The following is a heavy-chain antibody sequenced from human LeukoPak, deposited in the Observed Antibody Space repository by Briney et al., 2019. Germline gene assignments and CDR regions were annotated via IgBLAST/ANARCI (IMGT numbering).Heavy chain of an antibody. CDR2: IYYSGST. J-gene: IGHJ4*02. Sequence: SETLSLTCTVSGGSISSYYWSWIRQPPGKGLEWIGYIYYSGSTNYNPSLRSRVTISVDTSKNQFSLKLSSVTAADTAVYYCARIRGGYFDYWGQGTLVTVSS. CDR1: GGSISSYY. CDR3: ARIRGGYFDY. D-gene: IGHD3-10*01. V-gene: IGHV4-59*01.